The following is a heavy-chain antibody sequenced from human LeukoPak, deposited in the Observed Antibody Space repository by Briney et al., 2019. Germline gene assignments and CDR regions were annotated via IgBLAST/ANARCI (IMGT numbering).Heavy chain of an antibody. V-gene: IGHV4-59*01. J-gene: IGHJ4*02. CDR3: ASYSGLYPRVFDY. D-gene: IGHD6-19*01. CDR2: IYYSGST. Sequence: SETLSLTCTVSGGSISSYYWSWIRQPPGKGLEWIGYIYYSGSTNYNPSLKSRVTISVDTSKNQFSLKLSSVTAADTAVYYCASYSGLYPRVFDYWGQGTLVTVSS. CDR1: GGSISSYY.